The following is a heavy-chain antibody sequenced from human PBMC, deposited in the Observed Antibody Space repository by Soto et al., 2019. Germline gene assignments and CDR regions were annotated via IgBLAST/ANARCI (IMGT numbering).Heavy chain of an antibody. CDR2: IYSDTTGGST. CDR1: GFAVSSYS. V-gene: IGHV3-53*02. Sequence: EVKVVETGGGLIQPGGSLRLSCAASGFAVSSYSMNWVRQAPGKGLEWVSVIYSDTTGGSTYYADFVRGRFTISRDNSKNTLYLQMNSLTVDDTAVYFCVRGFNRPNTNYFDPWGQGILVTVSS. D-gene: IGHD1-1*01. J-gene: IGHJ5*02. CDR3: VRGFNRPNTNYFDP.